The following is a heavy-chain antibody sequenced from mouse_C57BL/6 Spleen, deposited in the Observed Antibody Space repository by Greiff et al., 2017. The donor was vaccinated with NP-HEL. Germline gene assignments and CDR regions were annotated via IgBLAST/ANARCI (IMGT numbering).Heavy chain of an antibody. D-gene: IGHD1-2*01. V-gene: IGHV5-12*01. CDR1: GFTFSDYY. J-gene: IGHJ4*01. CDR2: ISNGGGSS. Sequence: EVKVEESGGGLVQPGGSLKLSCAASGFTFSDYYMYWVRQTPEKRLEWVAYISNGGGSSYYPDTVKGRFTISRDNAKNTLYLQMSRLKSEDTAMYYCARPGSTARGAMDYWGQGTSVTVSS. CDR3: ARPGSTARGAMDY.